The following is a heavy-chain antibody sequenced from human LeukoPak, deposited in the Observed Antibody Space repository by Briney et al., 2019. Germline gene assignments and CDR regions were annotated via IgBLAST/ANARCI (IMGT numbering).Heavy chain of an antibody. CDR2: ISGSGGST. V-gene: IGHV3-23*01. J-gene: IGHJ4*02. Sequence: GSLRLFCAASGFTFSRYGISWVRQAPGKGLEWVSAISGSGGSTYYADSVKGRFTISRDNSKNTLYLQMNSLRAEDTAVYYCAKDRGYCSGGSCYSNNFDYWGQGTLVTVSS. CDR3: AKDRGYCSGGSCYSNNFDY. D-gene: IGHD2-15*01. CDR1: GFTFSRYG.